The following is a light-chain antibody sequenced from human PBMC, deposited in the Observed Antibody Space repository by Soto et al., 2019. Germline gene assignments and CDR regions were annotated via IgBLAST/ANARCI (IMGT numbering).Light chain of an antibody. CDR3: QQYNSSPSWT. CDR2: GTS. Sequence: EIVLTQSPGTLSLSPGDRATLSCRASQSVSINYLAWYQHKPGQAPRLIIYGTSTRATGIPDRFSGSGSGIDFSLTITVLEPEDFAVYYCQQYNSSPSWTFGQGTKLEIK. V-gene: IGKV3-20*01. CDR1: QSVSINY. J-gene: IGKJ2*02.